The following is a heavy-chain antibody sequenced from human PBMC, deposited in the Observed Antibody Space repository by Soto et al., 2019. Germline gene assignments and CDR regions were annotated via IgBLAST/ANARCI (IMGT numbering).Heavy chain of an antibody. V-gene: IGHV4-59*08. D-gene: IGHD3-10*01. CDR1: GGSISSYY. Sequence: SETLSLTCTVSGGSISSYYWSWIRQPPGKGLEWIGYTYYSGSTNYNPSLKSRVTISVDTSKNQFSLKLSSVTAADTAVYYCARYSGRSYYYYMDVWGKGTTVTVSS. CDR2: TYYSGST. J-gene: IGHJ6*03. CDR3: ARYSGRSYYYYMDV.